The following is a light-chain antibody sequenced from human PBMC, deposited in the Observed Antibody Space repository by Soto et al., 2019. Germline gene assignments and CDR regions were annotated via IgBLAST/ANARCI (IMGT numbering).Light chain of an antibody. V-gene: IGKV3-20*01. J-gene: IGKJ1*01. CDR2: GAS. Sequence: EIVMTQSPATLSVSPGERATLSCRANQIVSSNLAWYQQKPGRAPRLLIYGASSRAAGIPDRFSGSGSGTDFTLTISRLEPEDFAVYHCQQYGSSPTFGQGTKVDIK. CDR3: QQYGSSPT. CDR1: QIVSSN.